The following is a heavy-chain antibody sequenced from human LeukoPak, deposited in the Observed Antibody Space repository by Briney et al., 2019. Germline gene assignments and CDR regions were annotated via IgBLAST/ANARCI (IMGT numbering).Heavy chain of an antibody. CDR3: ARDSYYGPPLDWFDP. Sequence: SETLSLTCTVSGYSISSGYYWGWIRQPPGKGLEWIGSIYHSGNTYYNPSLKSRVTISVDTSKNQFSLKLSSVTAADTAVYYCARDSYYGPPLDWFDPWGQGTLVTVSS. CDR1: GYSISSGYY. D-gene: IGHD3-22*01. CDR2: IYHSGNT. J-gene: IGHJ5*02. V-gene: IGHV4-38-2*02.